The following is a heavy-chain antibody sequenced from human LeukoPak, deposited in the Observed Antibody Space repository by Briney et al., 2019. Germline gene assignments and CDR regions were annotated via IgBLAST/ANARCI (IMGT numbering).Heavy chain of an antibody. CDR1: GYTFTTNA. CDR3: ARGLTPYYYMDV. CDR2: MNPNSGNT. Sequence: GASVKVSCKASGYTFTTNAINWVRQATGQGLEWMGWMNPNSGNTGYAQKFQGRVTITRNTSISTAYMELSSLTSEDTAVYYCARGLTPYYYMDVWGKGTTVTVSS. V-gene: IGHV1-8*03. J-gene: IGHJ6*03. D-gene: IGHD2-15*01.